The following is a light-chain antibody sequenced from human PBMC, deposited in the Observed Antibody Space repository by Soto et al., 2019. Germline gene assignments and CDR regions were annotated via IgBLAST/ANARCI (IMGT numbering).Light chain of an antibody. CDR3: QSYDSSNHVV. Sequence: NFMLTQPHSVSESPGKTVTISCTRSSGSIASNYVQWYQQRPGSSPTTVIYDDNQRPSGVPDRFSGSIDSSSNSASLTISGLKTEDEADYYCQSYDSSNHVVFGGGTKLPS. J-gene: IGLJ2*01. V-gene: IGLV6-57*01. CDR2: DDN. CDR1: SGSIASNY.